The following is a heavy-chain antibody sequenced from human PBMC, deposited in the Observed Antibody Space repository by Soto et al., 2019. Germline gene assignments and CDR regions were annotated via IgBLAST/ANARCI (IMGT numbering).Heavy chain of an antibody. CDR1: GYTFTSYA. J-gene: IGHJ4*02. CDR3: ARDYYDSSGYYYDFDY. Sequence: ASVKVSCKASGYTFTSYAMHWVRQAPGQRLEWMGWINAGNGNTKYSQKFQGRVTITRDTSASTAYMELSSLRSEDTAVYYCARDYYDSSGYYYDFDYWGQGTLVTVSS. D-gene: IGHD3-22*01. V-gene: IGHV1-3*01. CDR2: INAGNGNT.